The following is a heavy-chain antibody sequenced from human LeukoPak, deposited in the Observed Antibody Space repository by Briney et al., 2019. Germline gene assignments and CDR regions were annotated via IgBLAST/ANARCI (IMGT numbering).Heavy chain of an antibody. CDR1: GFTFSSYE. D-gene: IGHD6-13*01. CDR2: ISSSGSTI. J-gene: IGHJ4*02. Sequence: PGGSLRLSCAASGFTFSSYEMNWVRQAPGKGLEWVSYISSSGSTIYYADSVKGRFTISRDNAKNSLYLQVNSLRAEDTAVYYCARGAWGAAAGFFDYWGQGTLVTVSS. V-gene: IGHV3-48*03. CDR3: ARGAWGAAAGFFDY.